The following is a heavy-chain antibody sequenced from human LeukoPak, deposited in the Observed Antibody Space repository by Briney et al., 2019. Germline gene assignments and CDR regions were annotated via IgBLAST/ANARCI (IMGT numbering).Heavy chain of an antibody. CDR1: GYTFTSYY. CDR3: ARAGSTMVRGVGPDY. Sequence: GASVKVSCKASGYTFTSYYMHWVRQAPGQGLEWMGIINPSGGSTSYAQKFQGRVTMTRNTSTSTVYMELSSLRSEDTAVYYCARAGSTMVRGVGPDYWGQGTLVTVSS. J-gene: IGHJ4*02. CDR2: INPSGGST. V-gene: IGHV1-46*01. D-gene: IGHD3-10*01.